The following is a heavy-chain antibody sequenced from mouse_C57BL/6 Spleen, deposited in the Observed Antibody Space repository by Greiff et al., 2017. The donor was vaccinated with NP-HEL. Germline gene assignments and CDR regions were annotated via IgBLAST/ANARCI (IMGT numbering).Heavy chain of an antibody. Sequence: EVQLQESGPGLVKPSQSLSLTCSVTGYSITSGYYWNWIRQFPGNKLEWMGYISYDGSNNYNPSLKNRISITRDTSKNQFFLKLNSVTTEDTATYYCAGLRYYFDYWGQGTTLTVSS. D-gene: IGHD1-1*01. CDR3: AGLRYYFDY. CDR1: GYSITSGYY. CDR2: ISYDGSN. V-gene: IGHV3-6*01. J-gene: IGHJ2*01.